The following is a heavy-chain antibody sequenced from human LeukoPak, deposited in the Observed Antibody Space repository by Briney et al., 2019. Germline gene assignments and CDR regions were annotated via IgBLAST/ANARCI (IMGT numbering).Heavy chain of an antibody. Sequence: ASVKVSCKASGYTFTSYDINWVRQATGRGLEWMGWMNPNSGNTGYAQKFQGRVTMTRNTSISTAYMELSSLRSEDTAVYYCARGLYYYDSSGYYYEGVFDYWGQGTLVTVSS. CDR2: MNPNSGNT. V-gene: IGHV1-8*01. D-gene: IGHD3-22*01. CDR1: GYTFTSYD. J-gene: IGHJ4*02. CDR3: ARGLYYYDSSGYYYEGVFDY.